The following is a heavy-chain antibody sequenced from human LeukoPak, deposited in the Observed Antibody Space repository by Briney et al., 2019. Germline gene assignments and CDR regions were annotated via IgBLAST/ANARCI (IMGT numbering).Heavy chain of an antibody. Sequence: SVKVSCKASGGTFSSYAISWVRQAPGQGLEWMERIIPILGIANYAQKFQGRVTITADKSTSTAYMELSSLRSEDTAVYYCAREYYYDSSGYSRFDYWGQGTLVTVSS. CDR3: AREYYYDSSGYSRFDY. D-gene: IGHD3-22*01. CDR1: GGTFSSYA. CDR2: IIPILGIA. J-gene: IGHJ4*02. V-gene: IGHV1-69*04.